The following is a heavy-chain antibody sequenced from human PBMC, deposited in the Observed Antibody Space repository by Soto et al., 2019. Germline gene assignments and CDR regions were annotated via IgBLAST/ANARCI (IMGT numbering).Heavy chain of an antibody. Sequence: GGSLRLSCAASGFTFSSYAMSWVRQAPGKGLEWVSAISGSGGSTYYADSVKGRFTISRDNSKNTLYLQMNSLRAEDTAVYYCAKDKGGEGIAARGQLLAPDYWGQGTLVTVSS. J-gene: IGHJ4*02. CDR1: GFTFSSYA. CDR2: ISGSGGST. D-gene: IGHD6-6*01. V-gene: IGHV3-23*01. CDR3: AKDKGGEGIAARGQLLAPDY.